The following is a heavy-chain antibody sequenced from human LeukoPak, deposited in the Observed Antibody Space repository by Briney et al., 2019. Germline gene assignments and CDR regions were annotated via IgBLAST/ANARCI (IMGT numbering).Heavy chain of an antibody. D-gene: IGHD1-20*01. CDR2: ISSSSSYI. J-gene: IGHJ4*02. CDR1: GLVFTTAW. V-gene: IGHV3-21*04. Sequence: SGGSLRLSCAASGLVFTTAWMIWVRQAPGKGLEWVSSISSSSSYIYYADSVKGRFTISRDNAKNSLYLQMNSLRAEDTALYYCTRDAMYNWNHGIFDYWGQGTLVTVSS. CDR3: TRDAMYNWNHGIFDY.